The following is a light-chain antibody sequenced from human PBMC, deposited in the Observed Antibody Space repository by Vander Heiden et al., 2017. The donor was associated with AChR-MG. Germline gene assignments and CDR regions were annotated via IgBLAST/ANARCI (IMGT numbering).Light chain of an antibody. Sequence: QSALTPPASVSGSPGQSITISCTGTSSDVGGYNYVSWYQQHPGKAPKLMIYDVSNRPSGVSNRFSGSKAGNTASLTSAGLQAEDEADYYCSSYTSSSRNVFGTGTKVTVL. CDR3: SSYTSSSRNV. CDR2: DVS. CDR1: SSDVGGYNY. J-gene: IGLJ1*01. V-gene: IGLV2-14*03.